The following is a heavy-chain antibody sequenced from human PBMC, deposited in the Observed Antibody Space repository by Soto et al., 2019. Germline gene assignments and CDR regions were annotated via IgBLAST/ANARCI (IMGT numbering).Heavy chain of an antibody. CDR3: AKDLSPYYDFWSGYYTVVNYYYYGMDV. CDR1: GFTFSSYA. V-gene: IGHV3-23*01. D-gene: IGHD3-3*01. J-gene: IGHJ6*02. CDR2: ISGSGGST. Sequence: EVQQLESGGGLVQPGGSLRLSCAASGFTFSSYAMSWVRQAPGKGLEWVSDISGSGGSTYYADSVKGRFTISRDNSKNTLYLQMNSLRAEDTAVYYCAKDLSPYYDFWSGYYTVVNYYYYGMDVWGQGTTVTVSS.